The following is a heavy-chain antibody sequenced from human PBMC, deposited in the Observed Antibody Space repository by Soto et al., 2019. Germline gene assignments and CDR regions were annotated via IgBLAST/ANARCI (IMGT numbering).Heavy chain of an antibody. D-gene: IGHD2-2*01. CDR3: ARGRGSRTSPLDY. CDR2: INHSGST. V-gene: IGHV4-34*01. CDR1: GGSFSGYY. Sequence: QVQLQQWGAGLLKPSETLSLTCAVYGGSFSGYYWSWIRQPPGKGLEWIGEINHSGSTNYNPSLKSRVTISVDTSKNQFSLKLSSVTAADTAVYYCARGRGSRTSPLDYWGQGTLVTVSS. J-gene: IGHJ4*02.